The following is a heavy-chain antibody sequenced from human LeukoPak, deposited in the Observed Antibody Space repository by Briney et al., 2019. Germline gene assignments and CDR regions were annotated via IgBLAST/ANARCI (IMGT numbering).Heavy chain of an antibody. V-gene: IGHV4-4*09. CDR3: ARQRYSGYASFWFDP. Sequence: PSETLSLTCTVSGGSISSYYWSWIRQPPGKGLEWIGYIYTSRSTNYNPSLKSRVTISVDTSKNQFSLKLSSVTAADTAVYYCARQRYSGYASFWFDPWGQGTLVTVSS. J-gene: IGHJ5*02. CDR1: GGSISSYY. CDR2: IYTSRST. D-gene: IGHD5-12*01.